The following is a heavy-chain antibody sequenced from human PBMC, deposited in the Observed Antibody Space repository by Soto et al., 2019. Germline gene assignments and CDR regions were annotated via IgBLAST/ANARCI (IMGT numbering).Heavy chain of an antibody. CDR2: ISANNGNT. J-gene: IGHJ4*02. CDR3: ARAAVTSVSHHVY. V-gene: IGHV1-18*01. CDR1: GYTFTTYG. D-gene: IGHD4-4*01. Sequence: QVQLVQSGAEVKKPGASVKVSCKASGYTFTTYGITWVRQAPGQGLEWMGWISANNGNTNYAQKFQGRVTMTTDTSTATAYMELRSLTSDDPAVYYCARAAVTSVSHHVYWGQGTLVTVSP.